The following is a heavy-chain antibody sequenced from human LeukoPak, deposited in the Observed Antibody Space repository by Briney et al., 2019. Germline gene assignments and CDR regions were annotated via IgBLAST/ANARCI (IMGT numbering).Heavy chain of an antibody. V-gene: IGHV3-49*03. CDR2: IRSKAYGGTT. J-gene: IGHJ4*02. CDR3: TRPIYDSSGYYGY. D-gene: IGHD3-22*01. Sequence: QPGGSLRLSCTASGFTFGDYAISWFRQAPGKGLEWVGFIRSKAYGGTTEYAASVKGRFTISRDDSKSIAYLQMNSLKTEDTAVYYCTRPIYDSSGYYGYWGQGTLVTVSS. CDR1: GFTFGDYA.